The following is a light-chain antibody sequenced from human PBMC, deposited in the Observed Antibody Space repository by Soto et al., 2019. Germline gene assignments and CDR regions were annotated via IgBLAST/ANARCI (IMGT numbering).Light chain of an antibody. CDR3: HQFSSSPVT. Sequence: EIVLTQSPGTLSLSPGERATLSCRASQSVNNNYLAWYQQNPGQAPKLLIYGTSSSATGIADRFSGSGSGTDFTLTIARVEPEDFAVYYCHQFSSSPVTFGQGTKLEIK. V-gene: IGKV3-20*01. J-gene: IGKJ2*01. CDR2: GTS. CDR1: QSVNNNY.